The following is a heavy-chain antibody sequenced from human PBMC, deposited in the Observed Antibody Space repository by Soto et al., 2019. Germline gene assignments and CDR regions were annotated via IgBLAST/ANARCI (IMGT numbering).Heavy chain of an antibody. CDR1: GYTFTGHY. CDR3: ARDLRRLRGTLTHSDY. Sequence: APVKVSCKASGYTFTGHYMHWVRQAPGQGHEWMGWINPNSGGTNYAQKFQGRVTMTRDTSISTAYMELSRLRSDDTAVYYCARDLRRLRGTLTHSDYWGQGTLVTVSS. D-gene: IGHD2-15*01. V-gene: IGHV1-2*02. J-gene: IGHJ4*02. CDR2: INPNSGGT.